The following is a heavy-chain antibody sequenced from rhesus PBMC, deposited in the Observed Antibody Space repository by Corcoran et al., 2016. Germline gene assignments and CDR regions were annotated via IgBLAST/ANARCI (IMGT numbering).Heavy chain of an antibody. D-gene: IGHD6-25*01. CDR1: GGSFTGYY. Sequence: QVQLQASGPGLVKPSETLSLTCAVSGGSFTGYYWGWIPQSPGTGLDCIGYISGSGINDYSHALKSRVTISTDTSKNQFSLKLSSVSAADTAVYYCARGYPYSGSPPPGFDVWGPGVLVTVSS. J-gene: IGHJ5-1*01. CDR3: ARGYPYSGSPPPGFDV. CDR2: ISGSGIN. V-gene: IGHV4-165*01.